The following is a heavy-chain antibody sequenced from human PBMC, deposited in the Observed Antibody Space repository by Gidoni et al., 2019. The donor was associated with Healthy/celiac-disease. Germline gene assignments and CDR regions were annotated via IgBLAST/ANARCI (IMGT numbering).Heavy chain of an antibody. CDR2: IYYSGST. CDR1: GGSISSSSYY. D-gene: IGHD3-3*01. CDR3: ARGRRFLEWLSRRGYFDY. V-gene: IGHV4-39*07. Sequence: QLQLQESGPGLVKPSETLSLTCTVSGGSISSSSYYWGWIRQPPGKGLEGIGSIYYSGSTYYNPSLKSRVTISVDTSKNQFSLKLSSVTAADTAVYYCARGRRFLEWLSRRGYFDYWGQGTLVTVSS. J-gene: IGHJ4*02.